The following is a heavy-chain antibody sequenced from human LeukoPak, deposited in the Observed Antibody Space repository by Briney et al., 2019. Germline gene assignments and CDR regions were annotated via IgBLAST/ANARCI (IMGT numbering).Heavy chain of an antibody. Sequence: ASVKVSCKASGHTFTSYYMHWVRQAPGQGLEWMGGIIPIFGTANYAQKFQGRVTITADKSTSTAYMELSSLRSEDTAVYYCARSSLSGSYYYYYYMDVWGKGTTVTVSS. V-gene: IGHV1-69*06. D-gene: IGHD1-26*01. CDR2: IIPIFGTA. CDR3: ARSSLSGSYYYYYYMDV. CDR1: GHTFTSYY. J-gene: IGHJ6*03.